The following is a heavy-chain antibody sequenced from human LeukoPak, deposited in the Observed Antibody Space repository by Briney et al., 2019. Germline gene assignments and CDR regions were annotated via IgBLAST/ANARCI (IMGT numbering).Heavy chain of an antibody. CDR1: GYTFTSYG. Sequence: ASVKVSCKASGYTFTSYGISWVRQAPGQGLEWMGWISAYNGNTNYAQKLQGRVTMTTDTSTSTAYMDLSRLRSDDTAMYYCARVIAVAGEYYFDYWGQGTLVTVSS. V-gene: IGHV1-18*01. D-gene: IGHD6-19*01. CDR2: ISAYNGNT. CDR3: ARVIAVAGEYYFDY. J-gene: IGHJ4*02.